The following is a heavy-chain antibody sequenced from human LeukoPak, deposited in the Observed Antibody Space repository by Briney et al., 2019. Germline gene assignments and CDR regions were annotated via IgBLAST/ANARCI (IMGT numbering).Heavy chain of an antibody. V-gene: IGHV1-18*01. CDR1: GYTFTSYG. CDR3: ARDLTALGYCSGGSCRFNWFDP. D-gene: IGHD2-15*01. Sequence: ASVKVSCKASGYTFTSYGISWVRQAPGQGPEWMGWISAYNGNTNYAQKLQGRVTMTTDTSTSTAYMELRSLRSDDTAVYYCARDLTALGYCSGGSCRFNWFDPWGQGTLVTVSS. J-gene: IGHJ5*02. CDR2: ISAYNGNT.